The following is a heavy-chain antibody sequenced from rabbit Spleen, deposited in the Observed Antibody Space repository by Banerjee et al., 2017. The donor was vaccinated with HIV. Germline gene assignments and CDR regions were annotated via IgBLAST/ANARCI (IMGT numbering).Heavy chain of an antibody. CDR1: GVSFSGSSY. V-gene: IGHV1S45*01. CDR2: IDAGSSGFT. D-gene: IGHD3-3*01. Sequence: QEQLVESGGGLVKPGASLTLTCIASGVSFSGSSYMCWVRQAPGKGLEWIACIDAGSSGFTYYATWAIGRFTISKTSSTTVTLQMTSVTAADTATYFCARDTASSFSSYGMDLWGPGTLVTVS. J-gene: IGHJ6*01. CDR3: ARDTASSFSSYGMDL.